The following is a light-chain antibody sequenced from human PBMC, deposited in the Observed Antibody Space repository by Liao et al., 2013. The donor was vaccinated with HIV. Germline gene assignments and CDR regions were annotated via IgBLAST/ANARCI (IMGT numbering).Light chain of an antibody. J-gene: IGLJ2*01. Sequence: SYVLTQAPSVSVAPGKTAGITCGGNNIGGKSVHWYQQKPGQAPVLVIYFDTDRPSGIPERFSGSNSGNTATLTISRVEAGDEADYYCQVWDGTSDHAEVFGGGTKLTVV. CDR1: NIGGKS. CDR2: FDT. CDR3: QVWDGTSDHAEV. V-gene: IGLV3-21*04.